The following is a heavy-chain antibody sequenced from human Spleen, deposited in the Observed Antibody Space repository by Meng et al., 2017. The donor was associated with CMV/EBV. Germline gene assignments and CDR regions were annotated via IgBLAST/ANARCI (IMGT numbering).Heavy chain of an antibody. V-gene: IGHV4-39*07. Sequence: LSCTVSGGSIRSSSYYWGWIRQPPGKGLEWIGSIYYSGSTYYNPSLKSRVTISVDTSKNQFSLKLSSVTAADTAVYYCARDYDFQEFDPWGQGTLVTVSS. CDR2: IYYSGST. CDR1: GGSIRSSSYY. D-gene: IGHD3-3*01. CDR3: ARDYDFQEFDP. J-gene: IGHJ5*02.